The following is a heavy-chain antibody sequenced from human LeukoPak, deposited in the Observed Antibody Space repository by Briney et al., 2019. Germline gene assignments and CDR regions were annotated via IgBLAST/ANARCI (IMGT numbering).Heavy chain of an antibody. CDR3: VRGSYGAYDY. CDR2: ISSDSFYI. D-gene: IGHD4-17*01. Sequence: GGSLRLSCAASGFNFNTYTMNWVRQAPGKGLEWVSSISSDSFYIYYADAVHGRFTVSRDNAKYSLYLQMNSLRAEDTAVYYCVRGSYGAYDYWGQGSLVTVSS. V-gene: IGHV3-21*01. J-gene: IGHJ4*02. CDR1: GFNFNTYT.